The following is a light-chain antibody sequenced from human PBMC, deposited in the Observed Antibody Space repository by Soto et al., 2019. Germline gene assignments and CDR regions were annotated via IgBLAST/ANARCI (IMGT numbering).Light chain of an antibody. J-gene: IGKJ4*01. CDR1: QNMRNY. V-gene: IGKV1-39*01. CDR3: QHSCYRQAFT. CDR2: GAA. Sequence: IQMTKSPSSLSASVGDRVAITCRARQNMRNYLNWYQQKPGKAPRVLIYGAASLQSGVPSRFSGSGSGTNFSLTINSLQPEDYANYYCQHSCYRQAFTFGGGSKVDIK.